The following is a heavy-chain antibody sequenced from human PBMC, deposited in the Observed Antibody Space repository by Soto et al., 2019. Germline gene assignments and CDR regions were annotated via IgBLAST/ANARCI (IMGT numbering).Heavy chain of an antibody. D-gene: IGHD3-22*01. CDR2: IIPIFGTA. V-gene: IGHV1-69*01. Sequence: QVQLVQSGAEVKKPGSSVKVSCKASGGTFSSYAISGVRQAPGQGLEWMGGIIPIFGTANYAQKFQGRVTITADESTSTAYMELSSLRSEDTAVYYCASGYDSSGYVSAGGMDVWGQGTTVTVSS. J-gene: IGHJ6*02. CDR1: GGTFSSYA. CDR3: ASGYDSSGYVSAGGMDV.